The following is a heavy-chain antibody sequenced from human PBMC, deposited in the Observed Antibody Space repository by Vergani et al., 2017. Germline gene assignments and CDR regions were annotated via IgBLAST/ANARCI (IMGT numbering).Heavy chain of an antibody. CDR3: AGVFGGYSGYDPSTYYYYGMDV. D-gene: IGHD5-12*01. Sequence: QVQLVQSGVEVKKPGSSVKVSCKASGDTFSSYAISWVRQAPGQGLEWMGGIIPVFGTANYAQKFQGRVTITADESTSTAYMELRSLRSDDTAVYYCAGVFGGYSGYDPSTYYYYGMDVWGQGTTVTVSS. CDR1: GDTFSSYA. J-gene: IGHJ6*02. V-gene: IGHV1-69*01. CDR2: IIPVFGTA.